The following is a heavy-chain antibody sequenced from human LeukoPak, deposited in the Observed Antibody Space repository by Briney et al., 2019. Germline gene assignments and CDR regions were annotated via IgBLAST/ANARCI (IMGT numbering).Heavy chain of an antibody. D-gene: IGHD3-22*01. V-gene: IGHV1-69*13. CDR2: IIPIFATA. CDR1: GGTFSSYA. CDR3: ARGPITTRSHFDH. Sequence: ASVKVSCKASGGTFSSYAISWVRQAPGQGLEWMGGIIPIFATANYAQKFQGRVTITADESTSTAYMELSSLRSEDTAVYYCARGPITTRSHFDHWGQGTLVTVSS. J-gene: IGHJ4*02.